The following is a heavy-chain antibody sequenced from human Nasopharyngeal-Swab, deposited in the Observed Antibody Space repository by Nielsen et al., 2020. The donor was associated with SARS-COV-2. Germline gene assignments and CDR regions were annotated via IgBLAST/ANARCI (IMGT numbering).Heavy chain of an antibody. CDR2: ISSDGLST. CDR3: AKNYGLDV. J-gene: IGHJ6*02. CDR1: GFTFSDHP. Sequence: GESLKISCAASGFTFSDHPMHWVRQAPGKGLEYVSAISSDGLSTYYANSVKGRFTISRDNSKNTLYLQMGSLRLEDMAMYYCAKNYGLDVWGQGTTVTVSS. D-gene: IGHD2/OR15-2a*01. V-gene: IGHV3-64*01.